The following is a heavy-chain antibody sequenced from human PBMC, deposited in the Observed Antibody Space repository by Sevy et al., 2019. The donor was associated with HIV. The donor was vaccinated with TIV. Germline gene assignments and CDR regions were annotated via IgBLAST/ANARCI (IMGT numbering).Heavy chain of an antibody. CDR1: GYTFTGYY. CDR2: INPNSGGT. Sequence: AAVKVSCKASGYTFTGYYMHWVRQAPGQGLEWMGRINPNSGGTNYAQKFQGRVTMTRDTSISTAYMELSRLRSDDTAVYYCARGLVPTAQPPFDPWGQGTVVTVSS. D-gene: IGHD2-2*01. CDR3: ARGLVPTAQPPFDP. V-gene: IGHV1-2*06. J-gene: IGHJ5*02.